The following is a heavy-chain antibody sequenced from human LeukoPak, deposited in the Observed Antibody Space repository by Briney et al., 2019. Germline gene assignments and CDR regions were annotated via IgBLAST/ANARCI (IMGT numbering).Heavy chain of an antibody. D-gene: IGHD5-18*01. Sequence: GGSLRLSCAASGFSSSNYGMNWVRQASGKGREWVSGIIGSGGTTYYADSVKGRFTISRDNSKNTVYLQINNLRDEDTAVYYCAKDGGYSYGSDFDYWGQGTLVTVSS. CDR1: GFSSSNYG. V-gene: IGHV3-23*01. CDR2: IIGSGGTT. CDR3: AKDGGYSYGSDFDY. J-gene: IGHJ4*02.